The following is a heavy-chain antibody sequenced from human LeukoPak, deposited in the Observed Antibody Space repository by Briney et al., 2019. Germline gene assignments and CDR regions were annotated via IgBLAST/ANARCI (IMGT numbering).Heavy chain of an antibody. CDR3: ARRRLTYYDYVWGSYRLNWFDP. D-gene: IGHD3-16*02. J-gene: IGHJ5*02. CDR1: GGSFSGYY. V-gene: IGHV4-34*01. CDR2: INHSGST. Sequence: PSETLSLTCAVYGGSFSGYYWSWIRQPPEKGLEWIGEINHSGSTNYNPSLKSRVTISVDTSKNQFSLKLSSVTAADTAVYYCARRRLTYYDYVWGSYRLNWFDPWGQGTLVTVSS.